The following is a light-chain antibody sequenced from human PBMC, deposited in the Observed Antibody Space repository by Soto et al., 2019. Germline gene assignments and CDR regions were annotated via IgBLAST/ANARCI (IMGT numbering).Light chain of an antibody. V-gene: IGKV3-11*01. Sequence: EIVLTQSPATLSLSPGERATLSCRASQSVSSYLAWYQQKPGQAPRLLIYDASNRATGIPARFSGSGSGTDFTLTIGSLEAEDFAVYYCQQRSNWPLLTFGGGTKVEIK. J-gene: IGKJ4*01. CDR2: DAS. CDR3: QQRSNWPLLT. CDR1: QSVSSY.